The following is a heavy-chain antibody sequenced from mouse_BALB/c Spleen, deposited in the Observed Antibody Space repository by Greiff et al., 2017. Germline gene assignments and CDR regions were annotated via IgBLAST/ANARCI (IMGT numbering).Heavy chain of an antibody. Sequence: VMLVESGPGLVAPSQSLSITCTVSGFSLTSYGVHWVRQPPGKGLEWLGVIWAGGSTNYNSALMSRLSISKDNSKSQVFLKMNSLQTDDTAMYYCASYYYGSSLAWFAYWGQGTLVTVSA. CDR3: ASYYYGSSLAWFAY. V-gene: IGHV2-9*02. J-gene: IGHJ3*01. CDR2: IWAGGST. CDR1: GFSLTSYG. D-gene: IGHD1-1*01.